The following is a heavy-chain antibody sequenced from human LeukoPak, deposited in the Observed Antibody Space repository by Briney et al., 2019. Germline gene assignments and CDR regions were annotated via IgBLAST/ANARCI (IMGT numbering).Heavy chain of an antibody. CDR2: INLNSGGT. J-gene: IGHJ5*02. CDR1: GNTFTGNY. Sequence: ASVKVSCKASGNTFTGNYIHWVRQAPGQGLEWMGWINLNSGGTKYLQKFQGWVTMTRDTSISTVYMELSRLRSDDTAVYYCARQGGSPLSNWFDPWGQGTLVTVSS. V-gene: IGHV1-2*04. CDR3: ARQGGSPLSNWFDP. D-gene: IGHD5-12*01.